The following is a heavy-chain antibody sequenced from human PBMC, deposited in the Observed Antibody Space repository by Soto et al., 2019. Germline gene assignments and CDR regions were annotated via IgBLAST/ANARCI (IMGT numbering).Heavy chain of an antibody. CDR3: ARYPLHCSGGNCYNFYYGLDV. V-gene: IGHV4-59*01. Sequence: SETLSLTCTVSGGSINNYYWTWIRQPPGKGLEWIGYIHYSGSVNYNPSLKSRVTISVDTSKNQFSLKLRSVTAADTAMYYCARYPLHCSGGNCYNFYYGLDVWGQGTTVTVSS. CDR2: IHYSGSV. J-gene: IGHJ6*02. D-gene: IGHD2-15*01. CDR1: GGSINNYY.